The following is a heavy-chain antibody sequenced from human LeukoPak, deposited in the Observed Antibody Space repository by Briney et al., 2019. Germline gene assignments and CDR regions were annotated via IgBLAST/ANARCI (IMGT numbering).Heavy chain of an antibody. CDR3: LSGYYLYY. J-gene: IGHJ4*02. D-gene: IGHD5-12*01. Sequence: GASVTVSCKASGYTFTGYWMHWVRQAPGQGLEWMGWINPNSGDTNYGQKFQARVTMTRDTSISTAYMELSRLSSDDAAVYFCLSGYYLYYGGEGTLVTVSS. CDR2: INPNSGDT. CDR1: GYTFTGYW. V-gene: IGHV1-2*02.